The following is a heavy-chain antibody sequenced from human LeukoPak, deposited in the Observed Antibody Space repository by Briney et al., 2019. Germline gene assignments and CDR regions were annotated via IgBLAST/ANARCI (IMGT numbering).Heavy chain of an antibody. CDR3: ARVNENSSAWYGGFDY. D-gene: IGHD6-19*01. Sequence: PSETLSLTCTVSGGSISSYYWSWIRQPAGKGLEWIGRIYTSESTIYNPSLKSRVTLSVDTSNNQLSLKLSSVTAADTAVYYCARVNENSSAWYGGFDYGGQGTLVTVSS. J-gene: IGHJ4*02. CDR1: GGSISSYY. CDR2: IYTSEST. V-gene: IGHV4-4*07.